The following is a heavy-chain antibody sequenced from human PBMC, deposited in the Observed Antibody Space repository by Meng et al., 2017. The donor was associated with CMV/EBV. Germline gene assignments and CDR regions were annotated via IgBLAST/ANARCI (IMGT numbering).Heavy chain of an antibody. CDR1: FTRYY. CDR2: IKPSGGST. Sequence: FTRYYSDGVRQATGQGLEWMGIIKPSGGSTSYAQKFQGRVTMTRDTSTSTVYMELSSLRSEDTAVYYCARVPAYCTNGVCPATCDYWGQGTLVTVSS. CDR3: ARVPAYCTNGVCPATCDY. J-gene: IGHJ4*02. D-gene: IGHD2-8*01. V-gene: IGHV1-46*01.